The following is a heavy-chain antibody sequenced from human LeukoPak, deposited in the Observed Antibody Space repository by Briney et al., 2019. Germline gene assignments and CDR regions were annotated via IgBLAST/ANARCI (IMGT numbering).Heavy chain of an antibody. Sequence: ASVKVSCKASGYTFTSYDINWVRQATGQGLEWMGWMNPNSGNTGYAQKFQGRVTITRNTSISTAYMELSSLRSEDTAVYYCARAVADIVVVPAASYYYYYTDVWGKGTTVTVSS. D-gene: IGHD2-2*01. CDR3: ARAVADIVVVPAASYYYYYTDV. CDR1: GYTFTSYD. CDR2: MNPNSGNT. J-gene: IGHJ6*03. V-gene: IGHV1-8*03.